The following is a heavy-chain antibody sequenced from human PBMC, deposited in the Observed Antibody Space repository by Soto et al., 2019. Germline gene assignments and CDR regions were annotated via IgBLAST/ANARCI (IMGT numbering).Heavy chain of an antibody. J-gene: IGHJ5*02. D-gene: IGHD6-19*01. CDR1: GFSLSPDDMG. Sequence: QITLKESGPTLVKPTQTLTLTCTFSGFSLSPDDMGVGWLRQSPGRALEWLAVIYWNDDKFYNPSLQSRLTITKDTPTRQVVFTMTNLDPVGTATYPCAHKRRSRGWVFGSWGPGTLVTVAS. CDR3: AHKRRSRGWVFGS. CDR2: IYWNDDK. V-gene: IGHV2-5*01.